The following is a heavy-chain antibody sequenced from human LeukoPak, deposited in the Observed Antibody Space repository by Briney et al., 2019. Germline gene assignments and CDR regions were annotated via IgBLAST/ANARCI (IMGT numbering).Heavy chain of an antibody. Sequence: ASVKVSCKASGYTFTGYYMHWVRQAPGQGLEWMGWINPNSGGTNYAQKFQGRVTMTRDTSISTAYMELSRLRSDDTAVYYCAREEVEEYSSSSDHSYAFDIWGQGTMVTVSS. V-gene: IGHV1-2*02. CDR2: INPNSGGT. CDR3: AREEVEEYSSSSDHSYAFDI. J-gene: IGHJ3*02. D-gene: IGHD6-6*01. CDR1: GYTFTGYY.